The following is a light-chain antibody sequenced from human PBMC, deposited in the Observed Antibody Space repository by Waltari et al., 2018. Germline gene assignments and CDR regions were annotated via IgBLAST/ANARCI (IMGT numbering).Light chain of an antibody. CDR1: NSYLGRYNL. CDR3: CSYAGSFTWV. Sequence: QSAPTQPASVAGSPGQSLTISCTGPNSYLGRYNLVSWYQQPPDNAPKLIIYDATERPSGVSDRLSGSKSGNTASLTISGLQAEDEADYYCCSYAGSFTWVFGGGTKLTVL. V-gene: IGLV2-23*01. J-gene: IGLJ3*02. CDR2: DAT.